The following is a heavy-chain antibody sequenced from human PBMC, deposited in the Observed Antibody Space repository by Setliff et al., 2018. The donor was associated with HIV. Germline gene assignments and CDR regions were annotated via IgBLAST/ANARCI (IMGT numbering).Heavy chain of an antibody. V-gene: IGHV3-21*06. D-gene: IGHD4-17*01. CDR1: GFTFSAYS. J-gene: IGHJ4*02. CDR3: LRGGSFGDIPNC. CDR2: ISTSGNFI. Sequence: GGSLRLSCAASGFTFSAYSMNWVRQVPGKVLEWVSCISTSGNFIYYADSVKGRFTVSRDNAKNSLYLQMNSLRAGDTAVYYCLRGGSFGDIPNCWGQGTLVTVSS.